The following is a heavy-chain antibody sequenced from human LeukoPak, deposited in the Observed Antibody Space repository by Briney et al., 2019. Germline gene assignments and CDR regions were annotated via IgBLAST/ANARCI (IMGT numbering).Heavy chain of an antibody. V-gene: IGHV4-59*01. J-gene: IGHJ4*02. CDR3: ARDTEMLGFDY. D-gene: IGHD5-24*01. Sequence: SETLSLTCTVSGGSISSYYWSWIRQPPGKGLEWIGYIYYSGSTNYNPSLKSRVTISVDTSKNQFSLKLSSVTAADTAVYYCARDTEMLGFDYWGQGTLVTVSS. CDR1: GGSISSYY. CDR2: IYYSGST.